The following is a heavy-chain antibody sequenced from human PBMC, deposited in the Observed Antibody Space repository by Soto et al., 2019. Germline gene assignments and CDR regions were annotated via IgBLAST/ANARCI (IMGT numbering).Heavy chain of an antibody. Sequence: PSETLALTCIVSGGSMRDYYWSWIRQSPGKGPEWIGYIYYSGNTNYNPSLKSRVTISVDMPKSLFSLKLNSVTAADTAVYYCARQLGLWQTLDYWGRGTPVTVYS. J-gene: IGHJ4*02. CDR1: GGSMRDYY. CDR2: IYYSGNT. V-gene: IGHV4-59*01. CDR3: ARQLGLWQTLDY. D-gene: IGHD1-1*01.